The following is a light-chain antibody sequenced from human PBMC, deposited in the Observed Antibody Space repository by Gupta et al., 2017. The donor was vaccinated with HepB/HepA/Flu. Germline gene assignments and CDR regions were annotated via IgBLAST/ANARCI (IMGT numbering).Light chain of an antibody. J-gene: IGLJ1*01. CDR2: GNS. CDR1: SSNIGAGYD. V-gene: IGLV1-40*01. CDR3: QSYDNSLDWV. Sequence: SVPPQPPSVSGPPGQSVTILRTGRSSNIGAGYDVHWYQQLPGTAPKLLIFGNSNRPSRVPDRFSGSKSGSSASLAITGLQAEDEGDYYCQSYDNSLDWVFGTGTKVTVL.